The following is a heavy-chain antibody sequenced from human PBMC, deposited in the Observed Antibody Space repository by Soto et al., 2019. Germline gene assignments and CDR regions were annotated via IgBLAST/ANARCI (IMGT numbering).Heavy chain of an antibody. CDR3: ARTTIVVVPAAMSG. CDR2: ISAYNGNT. Sequence: ASVKVSCKASGYTFTSYGISWVRQAPGQGLEWMGWISAYNGNTNYAQKLQGRVTMTTDTSTSTAYMELRSLRSDDTAVYYCARTTIVVVPAAMSGWGKGTLVSVSS. V-gene: IGHV1-18*01. CDR1: GYTFTSYG. J-gene: IGHJ4*02. D-gene: IGHD2-2*01.